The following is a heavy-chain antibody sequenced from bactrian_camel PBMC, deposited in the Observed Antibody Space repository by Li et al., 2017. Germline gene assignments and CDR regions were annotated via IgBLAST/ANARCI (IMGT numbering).Heavy chain of an antibody. CDR3: AAGDTWYCLSDFRARNFAY. D-gene: IGHD2*01. CDR1: RGFDDANAE. CDR2: KTTSSGST. V-gene: IGHV3S63*01. Sequence: HVQLVESGGGSVQIGGSLTLACAASRGFDDANAEWGWFRQAPGKEREGVAQKTTSSGSTSYADSVKSRFTISQDNAKNTLYLQMNSLKPEDTGLYFCAAGDTWYCLSDFRARNFAYWGQGTQVTVS. J-gene: IGHJ6*01.